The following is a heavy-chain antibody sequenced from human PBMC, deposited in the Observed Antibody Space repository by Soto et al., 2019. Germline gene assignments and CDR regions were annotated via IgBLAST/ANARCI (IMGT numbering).Heavy chain of an antibody. CDR3: ARELPQRQGRNMDV. CDR2: SNHRGSW. J-gene: IGHJ6*04. Sequence: SETLSLTCTVTRGSMTSGDQYWTWIRHRPGEGLEWFGYSNHRGSWSYNPSLKRRVSRSVDTSKNHFSLNLSSVTAPDTAVYYCARELPQRQGRNMDVWDKGTRGAVAS. V-gene: IGHV4-31*03. CDR1: RGSMTSGDQY. D-gene: IGHD1-1*01.